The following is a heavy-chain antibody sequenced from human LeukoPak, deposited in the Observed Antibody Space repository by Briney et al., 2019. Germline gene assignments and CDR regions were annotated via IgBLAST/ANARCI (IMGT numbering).Heavy chain of an antibody. V-gene: IGHV4-39*01. CDR3: ANGRYFDWCSAFDI. Sequence: SETLSLTCTVSGGSISSSSYYWGWIRQPPGKGLEWIGSVYYSGSTYYNPSLKSRVTISVDTSKNQFSLKLSSVTAADTAVYYCANGRYFDWCSAFDIWGQGTMVTVSS. CDR1: GGSISSSSYY. D-gene: IGHD3-9*01. CDR2: VYYSGST. J-gene: IGHJ3*02.